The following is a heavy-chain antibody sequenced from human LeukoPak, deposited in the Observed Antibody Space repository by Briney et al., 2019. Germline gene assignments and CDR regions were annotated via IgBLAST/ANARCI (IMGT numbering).Heavy chain of an antibody. V-gene: IGHV3-48*03. Sequence: GGSLRLSCAASGFTFSSYEMNWVRQAPGKGLEWVSYISSSGSTIYYADSVKGRFTISRDNAKNSLYLQMNSLRAEDTAVYYCARDPAMVRGVIRGAFDIWGQGTMVTVSS. CDR3: ARDPAMVRGVIRGAFDI. J-gene: IGHJ3*02. D-gene: IGHD3-10*01. CDR2: ISSSGSTI. CDR1: GFTFSSYE.